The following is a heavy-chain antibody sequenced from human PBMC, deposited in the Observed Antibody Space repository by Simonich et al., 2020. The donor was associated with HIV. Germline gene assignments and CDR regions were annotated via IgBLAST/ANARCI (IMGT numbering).Heavy chain of an antibody. D-gene: IGHD1-1*01. CDR2: VDHEQDET. J-gene: IGHJ4*02. V-gene: IGHV1-69-2*01. Sequence: EVQLVQSGAEVKKPGATVKISCRGFGYTFTDYYIHWVQQVPGKGLEWIGRVDHEQDETRYAEKCQGRLPITADTSPDIAYMELSSLRSEDTAVYYCATVGLRDGYNYYWGQGTLITVSS. CDR1: GYTFTDYY. CDR3: ATVGLRDGYNYY.